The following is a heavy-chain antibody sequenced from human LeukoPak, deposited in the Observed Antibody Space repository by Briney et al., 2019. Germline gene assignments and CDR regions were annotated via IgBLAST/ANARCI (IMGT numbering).Heavy chain of an antibody. Sequence: PGGSLRLSCAASGFTVGSYYMNWVRQAPGKGLEWVSVIYSGGSTSSADSVKGRFTISRDNSKNTLYLQMNSLRAEDTAVDYCAGSTTVAYYWGQGTLVTVSS. V-gene: IGHV3-53*01. CDR2: IYSGGST. D-gene: IGHD4-23*01. CDR1: GFTVGSYY. CDR3: AGSTTVAYY. J-gene: IGHJ4*02.